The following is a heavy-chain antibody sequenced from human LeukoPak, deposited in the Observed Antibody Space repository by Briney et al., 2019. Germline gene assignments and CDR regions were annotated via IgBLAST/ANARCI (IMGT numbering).Heavy chain of an antibody. CDR2: INHSGST. J-gene: IGHJ6*02. CDR1: GGSFSGYY. V-gene: IGHV4-34*01. CDR3: ARGNYYDSSGYLYGMDV. D-gene: IGHD3-22*01. Sequence: PSETLSLTCAVYGGSFSGYYWSWIRQPPGKGLEWIGEINHSGSTNYNPSLKSRVTISVDTSKNQFSLKLSSVTAADTAVYYCARGNYYDSSGYLYGMDVWGQGTTVTVSS.